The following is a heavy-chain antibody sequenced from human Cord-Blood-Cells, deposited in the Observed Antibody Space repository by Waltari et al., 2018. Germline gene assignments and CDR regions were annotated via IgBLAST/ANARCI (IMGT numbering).Heavy chain of an antibody. CDR3: TTDNWGSVDY. Sequence: EVQLVESGGGLVKHGGSLRLSWAAFGFTFSNAWMRWVRQAPGKGLEWVGRIKSKTDGGTTDYAAPVKGRFTISRDDSKNTLYLQMNSLKTEDTAVYYCTTDNWGSVDYWGQGTLVTVSS. D-gene: IGHD7-27*01. CDR1: GFTFSNAW. CDR2: IKSKTDGGTT. V-gene: IGHV3-15*01. J-gene: IGHJ4*02.